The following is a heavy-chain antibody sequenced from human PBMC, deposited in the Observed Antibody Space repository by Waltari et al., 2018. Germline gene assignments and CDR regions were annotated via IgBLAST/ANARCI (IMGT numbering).Heavy chain of an antibody. D-gene: IGHD3-22*01. Sequence: QVQLQESGPGLVKPSQTLSLTCTVSGGSISSGSYYWSWLRQPAGKGLEGIGRIYTSGSTNYNPSLKSRVTISVDTSKNQFSLKLSSVTAADTAVYYCARGHYYDSSGSNAFDIWGQGTMVTVSS. V-gene: IGHV4-61*02. CDR1: GGSISSGSYY. CDR3: ARGHYYDSSGSNAFDI. J-gene: IGHJ3*02. CDR2: IYTSGST.